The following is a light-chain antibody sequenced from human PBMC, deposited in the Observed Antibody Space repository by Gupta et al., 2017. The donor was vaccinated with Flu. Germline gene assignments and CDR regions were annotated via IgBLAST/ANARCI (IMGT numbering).Light chain of an antibody. J-gene: IGLJ3*02. V-gene: IGLV1-44*01. Sequence: SVLPQPPSASAPPGQRVTISCSGGSSNIVNNPVNWYQHLPGTAPKLLIYVNNQRPPGVPGRFSASKSGTSASLAISGLQAEDAADYYCAAWDDSLNAWVFGGGTKLTVL. CDR3: AAWDDSLNAWV. CDR1: SSNIVNNP. CDR2: VNN.